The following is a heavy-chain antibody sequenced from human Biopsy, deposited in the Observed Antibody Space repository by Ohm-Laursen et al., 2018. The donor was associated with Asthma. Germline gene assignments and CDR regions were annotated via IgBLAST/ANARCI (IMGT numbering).Heavy chain of an antibody. CDR3: ARKIAARGGMGV. CDR1: GFSFSNFA. V-gene: IGHV3-30*07. D-gene: IGHD6-6*01. Sequence: SLRLSCSASGFSFSNFAIHWVRQAPGKGLEWVGVISKDASTQDYADSVKGRFTMARDNSKNTLYLQMNSLRAEDTAVYYCARKIAARGGMGVWGQGTTVTVSS. J-gene: IGHJ6*02. CDR2: ISKDASTQ.